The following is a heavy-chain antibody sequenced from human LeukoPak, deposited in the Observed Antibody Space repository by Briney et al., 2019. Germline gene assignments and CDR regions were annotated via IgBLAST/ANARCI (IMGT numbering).Heavy chain of an antibody. Sequence: ASVKVSCKASGYTFTSYSMNWVRQAPGQGLEWLGWINTNTGNPTYAQGFTGRFVFSLDTSVNTAYLQISSLQTEDTAVYYCARDQGGYIYKGIDYWGQGTLVTVSS. V-gene: IGHV7-4-1*02. CDR2: INTNTGNP. CDR3: ARDQGGYIYKGIDY. D-gene: IGHD5-24*01. CDR1: GYTFTSYS. J-gene: IGHJ4*02.